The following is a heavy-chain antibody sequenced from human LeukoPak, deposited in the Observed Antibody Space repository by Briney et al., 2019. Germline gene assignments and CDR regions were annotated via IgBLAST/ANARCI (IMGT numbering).Heavy chain of an antibody. D-gene: IGHD2-2*01. J-gene: IGHJ6*02. CDR2: MHPNSVNT. Sequence: ASVKVSCKASGYTFTSYEINWVGQAAGQGLEWMGWMHPNSVNTGYAQKFQGRVTMTRNTSISTAYMELSSLRSEDTAVYYCALYCSSTSCPFERNMDVWGQGTTVTVSS. CDR1: GYTFTSYE. V-gene: IGHV1-8*01. CDR3: ALYCSSTSCPFERNMDV.